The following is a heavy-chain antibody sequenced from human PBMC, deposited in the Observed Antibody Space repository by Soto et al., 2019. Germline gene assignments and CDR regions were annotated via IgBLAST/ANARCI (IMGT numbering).Heavy chain of an antibody. V-gene: IGHV1-2*02. Sequence: QVQLVQSGADVKTPGASVRVSCKASGYTFTGYYVHWVREAPGQGLEWMGWINPETGATSYAQKFQGRVTLSRDTSINTAYLELSSLRFDDAAVYFCARERYQVIAAGMDVWGQGTTVTVSS. J-gene: IGHJ6*02. D-gene: IGHD6-13*01. CDR2: INPETGAT. CDR3: ARERYQVIAAGMDV. CDR1: GYTFTGYY.